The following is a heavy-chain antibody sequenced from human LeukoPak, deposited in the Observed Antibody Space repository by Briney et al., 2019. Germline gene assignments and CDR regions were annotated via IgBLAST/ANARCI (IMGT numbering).Heavy chain of an antibody. CDR3: ARYKNLEAFDY. D-gene: IGHD1-1*01. Sequence: GGSLRLSCVASGFTFHDYSMHWVRQAPGKGLEWVSGISWNSGITGYADSVEGRFTISRDNAKNSLYLQMNSLRPGDTALYYCARYKNLEAFDYWGQGTLVTVSS. V-gene: IGHV3-9*01. J-gene: IGHJ4*02. CDR1: GFTFHDYS. CDR2: ISWNSGIT.